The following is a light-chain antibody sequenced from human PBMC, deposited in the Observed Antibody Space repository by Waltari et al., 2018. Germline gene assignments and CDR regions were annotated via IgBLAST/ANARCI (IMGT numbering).Light chain of an antibody. Sequence: EIVLTQSPVTLSLSSGESGTLSCRASQSVNRSLAWYQQKPGQAPRLLIYGASTRATGIPDRFSGSGSGTDFSLTISRLEPEDFAVYYCQKYDRLPATFGQGTKVEIK. V-gene: IGKV3-20*01. CDR3: QKYDRLPAT. CDR2: GAS. J-gene: IGKJ1*01. CDR1: QSVNRS.